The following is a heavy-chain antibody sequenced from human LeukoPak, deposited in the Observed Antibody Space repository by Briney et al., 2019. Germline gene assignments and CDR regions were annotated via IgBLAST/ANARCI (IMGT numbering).Heavy chain of an antibody. CDR2: INPNSGDT. V-gene: IGHV1-2*02. CDR1: GYSFTGYY. D-gene: IGHD6-19*01. CDR3: ARVRQWLGNWFDP. Sequence: ASVKVSCKASGYSFTGYYIHWVRQAPGQGLEWMGWINPNSGDTNYAQMFQGRVTMTRDMSTSTAYMEVSRLRSDDTAVYYCARVRQWLGNWFDPWGQGTLVTVSS. J-gene: IGHJ5*02.